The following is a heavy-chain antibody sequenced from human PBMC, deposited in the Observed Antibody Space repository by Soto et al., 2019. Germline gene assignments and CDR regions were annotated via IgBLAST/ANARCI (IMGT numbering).Heavy chain of an antibody. CDR2: IIPILGIA. CDR1: GGTFSSYT. D-gene: IGHD3-9*01. CDR3: AGGGYDIWTGYYYGMDV. J-gene: IGHJ6*02. V-gene: IGHV1-69*02. Sequence: QVQLVQSGAEVKKPGSSVKVSCKASGGTFSSYTISWVRQAPGQGLEWMGRIIPILGIANYAQKFQGRVTITAGKATSTADRGLGSLRSEDTAVYYCAGGGYDIWTGYYYGMDVWGQGTTVTVSS.